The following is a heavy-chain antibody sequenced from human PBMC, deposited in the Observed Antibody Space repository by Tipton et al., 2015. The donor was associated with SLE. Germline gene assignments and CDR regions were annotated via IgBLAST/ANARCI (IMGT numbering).Heavy chain of an antibody. V-gene: IGHV3-15*07. Sequence: SLRLSCAASGFTFTDAWMNWVRQAPGKGLEWVGRIESKADGETTDYAAPVTGRFTISRDDSKNTVYLQMNSLKTEDTALYYCTSDVPSFNAYGIDYWGQGTLVTVSS. CDR2: IESKADGETT. D-gene: IGHD2/OR15-2a*01. J-gene: IGHJ4*02. CDR3: TSDVPSFNAYGIDY. CDR1: GFTFTDAW.